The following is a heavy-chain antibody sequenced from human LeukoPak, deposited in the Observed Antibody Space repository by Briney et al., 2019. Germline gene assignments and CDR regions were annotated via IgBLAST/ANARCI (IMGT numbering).Heavy chain of an antibody. V-gene: IGHV3-49*03. Sequence: GGSLRLSCTASGFTFGDYAMSWLRQAPGKGLEWVGFIRSKAYGGTTEYAASVKGRFTISRDDSKSIAYLQMNSLKTEDTAVYYCTRVMATVTRIDYWGQGTLVTVSS. CDR2: IRSKAYGGTT. CDR3: TRVMATVTRIDY. J-gene: IGHJ4*02. CDR1: GFTFGDYA. D-gene: IGHD4-11*01.